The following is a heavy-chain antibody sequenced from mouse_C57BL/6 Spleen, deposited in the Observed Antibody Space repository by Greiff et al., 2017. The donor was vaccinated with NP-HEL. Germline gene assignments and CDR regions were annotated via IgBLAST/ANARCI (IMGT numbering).Heavy chain of an antibody. J-gene: IGHJ3*01. Sequence: QVQLQQPGAELVKPGASVKMSCKASGYTFTSYWITWVKQRPGQGLEWIGDIYPGSGSTNYNEKFKSKATMTVDTASSTACMQLSSLKSEDSAVYDCARAAQATGFAYWGQGTLVTVSA. V-gene: IGHV1-55*01. D-gene: IGHD3-2*02. CDR3: ARAAQATGFAY. CDR1: GYTFTSYW. CDR2: IYPGSGST.